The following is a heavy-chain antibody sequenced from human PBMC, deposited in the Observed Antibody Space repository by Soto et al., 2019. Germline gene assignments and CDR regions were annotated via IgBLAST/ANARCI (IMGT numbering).Heavy chain of an antibody. CDR1: GGSFSGYY. V-gene: IGHV4-34*01. CDR2: INHSGST. CDR3: ARGRNWNRYGMDV. J-gene: IGHJ6*02. D-gene: IGHD1-1*01. Sequence: SETLSLTCAVYGGSFSGYYWSWIRQPPGKGLEWIGEINHSGSTNYNPSLKSRVAISVDTSKNQFSLKLSSVTAADTAVYYCARGRNWNRYGMDVWGQGTTVTVSS.